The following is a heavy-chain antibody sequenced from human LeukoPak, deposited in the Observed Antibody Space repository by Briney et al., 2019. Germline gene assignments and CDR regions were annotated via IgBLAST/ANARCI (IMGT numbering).Heavy chain of an antibody. CDR3: ARDLRYYDSSGHLNWFDP. CDR2: IYYSGST. V-gene: IGHV4-59*01. J-gene: IGHJ5*02. Sequence: SETLSLTXTVSGGSISSYYWSWIRQPPGKGLEWIGYIYYSGSTNYNPSLKSRVTISVDTSKNQFSLKLSSVTAADTAVYYCARDLRYYDSSGHLNWFDPWGQGTLVTVSS. D-gene: IGHD3-22*01. CDR1: GGSISSYY.